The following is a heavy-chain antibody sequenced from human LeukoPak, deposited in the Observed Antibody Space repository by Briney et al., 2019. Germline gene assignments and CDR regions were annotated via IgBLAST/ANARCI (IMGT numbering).Heavy chain of an antibody. Sequence: GGSLRLSCAASGFTFSTYWMHWVRQTPGKGLVWVSRINTDGSTTNYADSVKGRFTISRDNAKNTLYLQMNSLRAEDTAVYYCARVGIPAAGKGWFDPWGQGTLVTVSS. D-gene: IGHD6-13*01. V-gene: IGHV3-74*01. CDR2: INTDGSTT. CDR1: GFTFSTYW. CDR3: ARVGIPAAGKGWFDP. J-gene: IGHJ5*02.